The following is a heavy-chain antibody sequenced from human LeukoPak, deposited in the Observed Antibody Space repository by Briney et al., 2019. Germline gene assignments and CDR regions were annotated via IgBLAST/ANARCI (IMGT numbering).Heavy chain of an antibody. V-gene: IGHV1-2*02. CDR1: GYTFTSYG. CDR3: ARDNPKLELCY. Sequence: ASVKVSCKASGYTFTSYGISWVRQAPGQGLEWMGWINPNSGGTNYAQKFQGRVTMTRDTSISTAYMELSRLRSDDTAVYYCARDNPKLELCYWGQGTLVTVSS. J-gene: IGHJ4*02. D-gene: IGHD1-7*01. CDR2: INPNSGGT.